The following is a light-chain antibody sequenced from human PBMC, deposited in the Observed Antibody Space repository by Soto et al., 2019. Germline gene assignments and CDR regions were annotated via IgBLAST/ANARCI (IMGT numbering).Light chain of an antibody. CDR2: EVS. CDR1: SSDVGGYNS. V-gene: IGLV2-8*01. CDR3: ISYVCSNKPVV. J-gene: IGLJ2*01. Sequence: QSALTQPPSASGSPGQSVTISCTGTSSDVGGYNSVSWYQQHPGKAPKLMIYEVSKRPSGVPDRFSGSKSGNTASLTVSGLQAEDEADYYCISYVCSNKPVVFVGGTKLTVL.